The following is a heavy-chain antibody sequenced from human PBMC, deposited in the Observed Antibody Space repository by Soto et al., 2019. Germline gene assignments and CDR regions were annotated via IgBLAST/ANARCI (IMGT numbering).Heavy chain of an antibody. J-gene: IGHJ4*02. CDR1: GAXISNYY. Sequence: PXEXLSLTCTFSGAXISNYYWSWIRQPAGKGLEWIGRVYTSGSTNYNPSLKSRVTMSVDTSKNKFSLILNSVTAADTAVYYCRRDFDYWGQGTLGTVS. CDR2: VYTSGST. V-gene: IGHV4-4*07. D-gene: IGHD6-6*01. CDR3: RRDFDY.